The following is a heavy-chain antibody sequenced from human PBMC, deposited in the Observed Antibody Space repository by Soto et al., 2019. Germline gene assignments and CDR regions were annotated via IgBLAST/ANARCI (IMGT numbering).Heavy chain of an antibody. J-gene: IGHJ5*02. CDR1: GFTFSSYS. D-gene: IGHD3-10*01. CDR3: XXGGWFGELFKWFDP. CDR2: ISSSSSYI. Sequence: EVQLVESGGGLVKPGGSLRLSCAASGFTFSSYSMNWVRQAPGKGLEWVSSISSSSSYIYYADSVKGRFTISRDNAKNSLYLQMNSLRAEDTAVYXXXXGGWFGELFKWFDPWGQGTLVTVSS. V-gene: IGHV3-21*01.